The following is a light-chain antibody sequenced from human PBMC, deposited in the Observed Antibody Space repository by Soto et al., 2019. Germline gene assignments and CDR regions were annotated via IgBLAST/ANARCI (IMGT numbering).Light chain of an antibody. CDR1: QSVSTT. Sequence: EIVMTQSPATLSVSPGQSASLSFRASQSVSTTVAWYHQKPGQAPRLLVYDASTRATGIPARFSGSRAGTDFTLTITSLQSEDFGVYYCQHYKDWPMTFGRGTKVDIK. J-gene: IGKJ1*01. CDR3: QHYKDWPMT. V-gene: IGKV3-15*01. CDR2: DAS.